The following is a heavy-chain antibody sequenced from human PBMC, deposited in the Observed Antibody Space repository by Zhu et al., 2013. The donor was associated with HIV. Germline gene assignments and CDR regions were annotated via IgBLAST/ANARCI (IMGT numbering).Heavy chain of an antibody. CDR2: IIPMSGTP. J-gene: IGHJ4*02. V-gene: IGHV1-69*01. Sequence: QVQLEQSGAEVKKPGSSVKVSCRVSGGTFSSYAFSWVRQAPGQGLEFMGGIIPMSGTPNYAQKFQATVRITADESTRTVYMELSSLRSEDTAVYYCARDREAYGSGSYSRNWGQGTLVTVSS. CDR3: ARDREAYGSGSYSRN. CDR1: GGTFSSYA. D-gene: IGHD3-10*01.